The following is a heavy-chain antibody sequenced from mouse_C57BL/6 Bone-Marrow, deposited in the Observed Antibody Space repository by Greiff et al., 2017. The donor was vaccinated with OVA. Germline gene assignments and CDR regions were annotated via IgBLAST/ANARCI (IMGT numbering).Heavy chain of an antibody. V-gene: IGHV1-85*01. CDR3: AYSYYEDYAMDY. CDR2: IYPRDGST. J-gene: IGHJ4*01. CDR1: GYTFTSYD. D-gene: IGHD2-12*01. Sequence: QVQLQQSGPELVKPGASVKLSCKASGYTFTSYDINWVKQRPGKGLEWIGLIYPRDGSTKYNEKFKGKATMTVDTSSSTAYMELHSLTSEDSAVYFCAYSYYEDYAMDYWCQGTSVTVTS.